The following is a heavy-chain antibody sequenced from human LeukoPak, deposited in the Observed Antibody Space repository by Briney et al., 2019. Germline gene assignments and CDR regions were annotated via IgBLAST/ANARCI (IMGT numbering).Heavy chain of an antibody. J-gene: IGHJ4*02. D-gene: IGHD2-15*01. CDR2: ISSSSTYI. V-gene: IGHV3-21*04. CDR1: GFTFSSYS. Sequence: GGSLRLSCAASGFTFSSYSMSWVRQAPGKGLEWVSSISSSSTYIYYVDSVKGRFTISRDDAKNSLYLQMNSLRAEDTAVYYCAKSGSGAWWEYYFDYWGQGTLVTVSS. CDR3: AKSGSGAWWEYYFDY.